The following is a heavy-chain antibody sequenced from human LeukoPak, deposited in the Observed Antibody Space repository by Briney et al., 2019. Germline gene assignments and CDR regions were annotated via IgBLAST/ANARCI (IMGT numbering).Heavy chain of an antibody. CDR3: ARAPTLRYFDWSYSGAFDI. Sequence: PSETLSLTCTVAGGSISGFYWSWIRQPPGKGLEWIGEIYYSGSTKYNPSLKSRVTISVDTSKNQFSLKLSSVTAADTAVYYCARAPTLRYFDWSYSGAFDIWGQGTMVTVSS. CDR1: GGSISGFY. CDR2: IYYSGST. D-gene: IGHD3-9*01. V-gene: IGHV4-59*01. J-gene: IGHJ3*02.